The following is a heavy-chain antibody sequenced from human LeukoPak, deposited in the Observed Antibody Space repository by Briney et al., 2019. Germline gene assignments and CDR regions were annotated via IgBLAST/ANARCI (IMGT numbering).Heavy chain of an antibody. CDR3: ARGGTLMTMVN. J-gene: IGHJ4*02. V-gene: IGHV4-39*07. Sequence: PSETLSLTCSVSGGSVSSGGYYWGWLRQPPGKGLEWIGTIYYSGSTYYDPSLKSRVTISVDTSKNQFSLNLNSVTAADTAVYYCARGGTLMTMVNWGQGTLVTVSS. CDR1: GGSVSSGGYY. D-gene: IGHD4/OR15-4a*01. CDR2: IYYSGST.